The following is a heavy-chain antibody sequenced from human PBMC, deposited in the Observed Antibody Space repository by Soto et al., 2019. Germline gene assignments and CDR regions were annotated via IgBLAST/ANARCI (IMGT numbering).Heavy chain of an antibody. J-gene: IGHJ6*02. Sequence: PSETLSLTCTVSGGSISSYYWSRIRQPAGKGLEWIGRIYTSGSTNYNPSLKSRVTMSVDTSKNQFSLKLSSVTAADTAVYYCARESSGSGWYESRSYGMDVWGQGTTVTVSS. D-gene: IGHD6-19*01. V-gene: IGHV4-4*07. CDR2: IYTSGST. CDR1: GGSISSYY. CDR3: ARESSGSGWYESRSYGMDV.